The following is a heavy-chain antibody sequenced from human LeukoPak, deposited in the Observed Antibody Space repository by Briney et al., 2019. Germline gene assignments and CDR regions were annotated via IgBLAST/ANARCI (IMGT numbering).Heavy chain of an antibody. CDR3: ARGGQYGSGSYYTYYYYGVDV. J-gene: IGHJ6*02. V-gene: IGHV4-4*07. CDR1: GGSISSYY. Sequence: SETLSLTCTVSGGSISSYYRSWIRQPAGKGLEWIGHIYTSGSTNYNPSLKSRVTMSVDTSKNQFSLKLSSVTAADTAVYYCARGGQYGSGSYYTYYYYGVDVWGQGTTVTVSS. D-gene: IGHD3-10*01. CDR2: IYTSGST.